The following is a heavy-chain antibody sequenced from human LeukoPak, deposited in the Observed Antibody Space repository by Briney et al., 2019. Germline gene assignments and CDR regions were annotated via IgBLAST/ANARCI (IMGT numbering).Heavy chain of an antibody. J-gene: IGHJ4*02. CDR1: GFTFSSYA. V-gene: IGHV3-30-3*02. Sequence: PGRSLRLSCAASGFTFSSYAMHWVRQAPGKGLEWVAVISYDGSNKYYADSVKGRFTISRDNSKNTLYLQVNSLRAEDTAVYYCAKSPGERTDYWGQGTLVTVSS. D-gene: IGHD3-16*01. CDR2: ISYDGSNK. CDR3: AKSPGERTDY.